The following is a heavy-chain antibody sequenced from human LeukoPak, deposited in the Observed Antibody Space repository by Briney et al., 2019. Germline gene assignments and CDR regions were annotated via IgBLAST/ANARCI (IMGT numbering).Heavy chain of an antibody. V-gene: IGHV3-23*01. Sequence: GGSLRLSCAASGFTFSNYAMNWVRQAPGKGLEWVSTISGSGVSTYYADSVKGRFTISRDNSKNTLFLQMNSLGAEDTAVYYCAKGRTVTTHGDYWGQGTLVTVSS. D-gene: IGHD4-17*01. CDR1: GFTFSNYA. CDR2: ISGSGVST. J-gene: IGHJ4*02. CDR3: AKGRTVTTHGDY.